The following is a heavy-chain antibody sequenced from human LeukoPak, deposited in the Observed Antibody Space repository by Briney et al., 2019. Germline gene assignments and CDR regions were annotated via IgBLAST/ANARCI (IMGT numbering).Heavy chain of an antibody. CDR2: IYYSGST. D-gene: IGHD2-2*01. CDR1: GGSISSGGYY. Sequence: SETLSLTCTVSGGSISSGGYYWSWIRQHPGKGLEWIGYIYYSGSTYYNPSLKSRVTMSVDTSKNQFSLKLSSVTAADTAVYYCARNTPDIVVVPAARGYNWFDPWGQGTLVTVSS. J-gene: IGHJ5*02. V-gene: IGHV4-31*03. CDR3: ARNTPDIVVVPAARGYNWFDP.